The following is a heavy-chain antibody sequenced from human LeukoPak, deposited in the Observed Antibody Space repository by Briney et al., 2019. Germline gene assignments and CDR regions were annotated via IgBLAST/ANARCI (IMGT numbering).Heavy chain of an antibody. CDR1: GFTFSSYA. CDR2: ISGSGGST. V-gene: IGHV3-23*01. CDR3: AKDRGYYDSSGYYLSYFDY. J-gene: IGHJ4*02. D-gene: IGHD3-22*01. Sequence: GGSLRLSCAASGFTFSSYAMSWVRQAPGKGLEWVSAISGSGGSTYYADSVKGRFTISRDTSKNTLYLQMNSLRAEDTAVYYCAKDRGYYDSSGYYLSYFDYWGQGTLVTVSS.